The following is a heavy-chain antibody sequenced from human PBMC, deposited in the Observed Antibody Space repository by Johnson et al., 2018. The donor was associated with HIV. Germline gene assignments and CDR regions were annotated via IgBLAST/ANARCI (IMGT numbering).Heavy chain of an antibody. CDR2: ISGRGGST. CDR1: GFTFSSYA. D-gene: IGHD1-1*01. V-gene: IGHV3-23*04. Sequence: VQLVESGGGVVQPGRSLRLSCAASGFTFSSYAMSWVRQAPGKGLEWVSAISGRGGSTYYAHSVTGRFTISRDKSKNTLYLQMNSLRAEDTALYYCAKDHSWKGCCDAFDIWGQGTMVTVSS. J-gene: IGHJ3*02. CDR3: AKDHSWKGCCDAFDI.